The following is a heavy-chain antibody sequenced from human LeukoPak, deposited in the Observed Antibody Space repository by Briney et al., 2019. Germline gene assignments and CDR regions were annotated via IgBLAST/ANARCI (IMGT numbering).Heavy chain of an antibody. CDR2: IYYSGST. J-gene: IGHJ4*02. Sequence: SETLSLTCTVSGGSISSGDYYWSWIRQPPGKGLEWIGYIYYSGSTYYHPSLKSRVTISVDTSKNQFSLKLSYVTAADTAVYYCARGAYSYGVFDYWGQGTLVTVSS. CDR3: ARGAYSYGVFDY. V-gene: IGHV4-30-4*01. D-gene: IGHD5-18*01. CDR1: GGSISSGDYY.